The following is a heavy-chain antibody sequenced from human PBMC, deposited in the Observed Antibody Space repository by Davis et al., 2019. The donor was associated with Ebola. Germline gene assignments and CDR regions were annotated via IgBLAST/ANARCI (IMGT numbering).Heavy chain of an antibody. V-gene: IGHV1-69*13. CDR3: AREGGSGGPLVG. J-gene: IGHJ4*02. Sequence: SVKVSCKASGGTFSSYAISWVRQAPGQGLEWMGGIIPIFGTANYAQKFQGRVTITADESTSTAYMELSSLRSEDTAVYYCAREGGSGGPLVGWGQGTLVTVSS. D-gene: IGHD3-10*01. CDR2: IIPIFGTA. CDR1: GGTFSSYA.